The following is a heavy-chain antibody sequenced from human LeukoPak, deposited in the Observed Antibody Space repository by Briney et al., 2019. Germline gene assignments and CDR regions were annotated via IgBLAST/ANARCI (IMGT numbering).Heavy chain of an antibody. D-gene: IGHD5-24*01. CDR3: ARIRDGYNDAYDL. Sequence: GASVKVSCKASGYTFTSYYMHWVRQAPGQGLEWMGLINPSGSSTSYAQKFQGRLSLTRDMSTSTDYMELSSLRSEDTAIYYCARIRDGYNDAYDLWGQGTVVTVPS. V-gene: IGHV1-46*01. CDR1: GYTFTSYY. CDR2: INPSGSST. J-gene: IGHJ3*01.